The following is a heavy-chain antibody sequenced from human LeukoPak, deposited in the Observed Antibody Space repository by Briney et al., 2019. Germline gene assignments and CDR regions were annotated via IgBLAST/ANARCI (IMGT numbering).Heavy chain of an antibody. D-gene: IGHD4-17*01. CDR2: IVVGSGNT. CDR3: AANGASRDAFDI. V-gene: IGHV1-58*02. Sequence: ASVKVSCKASGFTFTSSAMQWVRQARGQRLEWIGWIVVGSGNTNYAQKFQERVTITRDMSTSTAYMELSSLRSEDTAVYYCAANGASRDAFDIWGQGTMVTVSS. J-gene: IGHJ3*02. CDR1: GFTFTSSA.